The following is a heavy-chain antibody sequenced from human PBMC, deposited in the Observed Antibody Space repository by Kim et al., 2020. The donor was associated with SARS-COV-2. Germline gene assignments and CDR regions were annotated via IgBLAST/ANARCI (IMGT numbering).Heavy chain of an antibody. V-gene: IGHV3-23*01. CDR1: GFTFSSYA. CDR3: AKGAGEKWLLLPYYFDY. CDR2: ISGSGGST. J-gene: IGHJ4*02. Sequence: GGSLRLSCAASGFTFSSYAMSWVRQAPGKGLEWVSAISGSGGSTYYADSVKGRFTISRDNSKNTLYLQMNSLRAEDTAVYYCAKGAGEKWLLLPYYFDYWGQGTLVTVSS. D-gene: IGHD3-22*01.